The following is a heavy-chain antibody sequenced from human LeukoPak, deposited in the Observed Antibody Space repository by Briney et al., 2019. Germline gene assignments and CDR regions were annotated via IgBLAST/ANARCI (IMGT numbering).Heavy chain of an antibody. Sequence: GESLKISCKGSGSSFTSYWIGWVRQMPGKGLEWMGIIYPGDSDSRYSPSFQGQVTISADKSISTAYLRWSSLKASDTAMYYCARLPVSSGYYYVDYWGQGTLVTVSS. CDR2: IYPGDSDS. D-gene: IGHD3-22*01. V-gene: IGHV5-51*01. CDR3: ARLPVSSGYYYVDY. CDR1: GSSFTSYW. J-gene: IGHJ4*02.